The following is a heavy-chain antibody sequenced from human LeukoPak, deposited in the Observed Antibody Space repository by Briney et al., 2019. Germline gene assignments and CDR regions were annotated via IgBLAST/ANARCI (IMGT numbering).Heavy chain of an antibody. D-gene: IGHD5-12*01. J-gene: IGHJ4*02. Sequence: GASVKVSCKDSGYTFTGYYMHWVRQAPGQGLEWMGWINHHSGGTNYAQKFQGWVTMTRDTSISTAYMELSRLRSDDTAVYYYARAPPYSGYDLYFDYWGQGTLVTVSS. CDR1: GYTFTGYY. CDR3: ARAPPYSGYDLYFDY. V-gene: IGHV1-2*04. CDR2: INHHSGGT.